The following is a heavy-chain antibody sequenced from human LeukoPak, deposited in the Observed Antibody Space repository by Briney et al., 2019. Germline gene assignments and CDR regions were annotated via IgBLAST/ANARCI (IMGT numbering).Heavy chain of an antibody. CDR3: ARRLRYFDWLLEDYYYYYMDV. Sequence: ASVKVSCKASGYTFTGYYMQWVRQAPGQGLEWMGWINPNSGNTGYAQKFQGRVTMTRNTSISTAYMELSSLRSEDTAVYYCARRLRYFDWLLEDYYYYYMDVWGKGTTVTISS. J-gene: IGHJ6*03. D-gene: IGHD3-9*01. CDR2: INPNSGNT. CDR1: GYTFTGYY. V-gene: IGHV1-8*02.